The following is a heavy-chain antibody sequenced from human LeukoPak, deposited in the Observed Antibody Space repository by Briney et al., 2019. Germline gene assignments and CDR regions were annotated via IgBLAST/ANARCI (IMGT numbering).Heavy chain of an antibody. J-gene: IGHJ4*02. D-gene: IGHD3-22*01. CDR3: ARVVRGPRDSSGNYYYFDN. CDR1: GFSLTTSGRC. V-gene: IGHV2-70*11. CDR2: IVWDNDE. Sequence: SGPTLVNPTQTLTLTCTFSGFSLTTSGRCVSWMRQPPGKALEWLARIVWDNDEYYSTSLKTRLTISKDTSKNQVALTMTNMDPVDTATYYCARVVRGPRDSSGNYYYFDNWGQGTLVTVSS.